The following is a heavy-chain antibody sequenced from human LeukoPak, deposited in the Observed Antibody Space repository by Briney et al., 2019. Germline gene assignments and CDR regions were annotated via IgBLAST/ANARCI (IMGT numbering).Heavy chain of an antibody. CDR2: LYPGDSDT. Sequence: GESLKISCKGSGYSFTSYWIGWVRQMPGKGLEWMGILYPGDSDTRYSPSFQGQVTISADKSISTAYLQWSSLKASDTAMYYCARDYYGSGSFDAFDIWGQGTMVTVSS. D-gene: IGHD3-10*01. V-gene: IGHV5-51*01. CDR1: GYSFTSYW. J-gene: IGHJ3*02. CDR3: ARDYYGSGSFDAFDI.